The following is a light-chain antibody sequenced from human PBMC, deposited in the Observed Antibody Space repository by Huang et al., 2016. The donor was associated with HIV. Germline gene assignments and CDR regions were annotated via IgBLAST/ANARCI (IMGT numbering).Light chain of an antibody. V-gene: IGKV1-39*01. Sequence: DIQMTQSPSSLSASVGDRVTITCRARQSISNYFNWYQQKPGKAPKLLIYAASSLQSGVPSRFSGSGSGTDLTLTISSLQPEDSAAYYCQQSYSPRTFGPGTKVDIK. J-gene: IGKJ3*01. CDR2: AAS. CDR3: QQSYSPRT. CDR1: QSISNY.